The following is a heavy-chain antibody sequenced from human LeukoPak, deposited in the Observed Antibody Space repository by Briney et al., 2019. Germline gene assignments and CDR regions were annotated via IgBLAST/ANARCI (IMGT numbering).Heavy chain of an antibody. CDR3: AKDLGSGYYGLYGMDV. Sequence: GGSLRLSCAASGFTFSSYAMSWVRQAPGKGLEWVSAISGSGGSTYYADSVKGRFTISRDNSKNTLYLQMNSLRPEDTALYYCAKDLGSGYYGLYGMDVWGQGTTVTVSS. D-gene: IGHD3-3*01. V-gene: IGHV3-23*01. CDR2: ISGSGGST. J-gene: IGHJ6*02. CDR1: GFTFSSYA.